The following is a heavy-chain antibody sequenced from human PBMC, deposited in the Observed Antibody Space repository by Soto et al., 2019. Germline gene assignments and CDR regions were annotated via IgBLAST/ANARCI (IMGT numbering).Heavy chain of an antibody. CDR3: ARDPPNKPGIAAAGPGY. D-gene: IGHD6-13*01. J-gene: IGHJ4*02. CDR2: IIPILGIA. Sequence: QVQLVQSGAEVKKPGSSVKVSCKASGGTFSSYTISWVRQAPGQGLEWMGRIIPILGIANYAQKFQGRVTITADKSTSTAYMELSSLRSEDTAVYYCARDPPNKPGIAAAGPGYWGQGTLVTVSS. CDR1: GGTFSSYT. V-gene: IGHV1-69*08.